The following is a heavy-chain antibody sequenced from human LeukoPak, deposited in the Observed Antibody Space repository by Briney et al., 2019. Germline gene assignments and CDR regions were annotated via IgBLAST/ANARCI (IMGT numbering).Heavy chain of an antibody. J-gene: IGHJ4*02. V-gene: IGHV1-18*01. CDR1: GYTFTSYG. CDR3: TRDIPTYYDILTGYFRSPGFDY. D-gene: IGHD3-9*01. CDR2: ISAYNGNT. Sequence: APVKVSCKASGYTFTSYGISWVRQAPGQGLEWMGWISAYNGNTNYAQKLQGRVTMTTDSSTSTAYMELRSLRSDDTAVYYCTRDIPTYYDILTGYFRSPGFDYWGQGTLVTVSS.